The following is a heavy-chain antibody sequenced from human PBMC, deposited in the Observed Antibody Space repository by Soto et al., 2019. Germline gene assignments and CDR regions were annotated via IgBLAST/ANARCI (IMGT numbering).Heavy chain of an antibody. V-gene: IGHV1-69*08. J-gene: IGHJ4*02. Sequence: QVQLVQSGAAVKKPGSSVKVSCKASGGTFSSYTISWVRQAPGQGLEWMGRIIPILGTANYAQKFQGRVTITADKSTSTAYMELSSLRSEDRAVYYCASMGGSYHFDYWGQGTLVTVSS. CDR3: ASMGGSYHFDY. D-gene: IGHD1-26*01. CDR1: GGTFSSYT. CDR2: IIPILGTA.